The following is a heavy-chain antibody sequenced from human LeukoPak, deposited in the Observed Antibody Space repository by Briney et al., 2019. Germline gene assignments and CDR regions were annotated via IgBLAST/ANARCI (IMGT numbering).Heavy chain of an antibody. CDR1: GFTFSSYA. V-gene: IGHV3-30-3*01. CDR2: ISYDGGNK. CDR3: ARDDSREALFDY. J-gene: IGHJ4*02. D-gene: IGHD6-13*01. Sequence: PGGSLRLSCAASGFTFSSYAMHWVRQAPGKGLEWVAVISYDGGNKYYADSVKGRFTISRDNSKNTLYLQMNSLRAEDTAVYYCARDDSREALFDYWGQGTLVTVSS.